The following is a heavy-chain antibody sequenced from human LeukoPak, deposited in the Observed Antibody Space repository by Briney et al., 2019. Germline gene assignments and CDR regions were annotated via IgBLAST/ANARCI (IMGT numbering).Heavy chain of an antibody. V-gene: IGHV1-18*01. CDR1: VYTFTSYG. J-gene: IGHJ4*02. Sequence: ASVKVSCKSSVYTFTSYGIIGLRQSPGQGLEWMGWIIAYNGNTNYAQKLQGRVTMTTDTSTSTAYMELRSLSSDDTAVYYCARLSIPMIVDYWGQGTLVTVSS. D-gene: IGHD3-22*01. CDR3: ARLSIPMIVDY. CDR2: IIAYNGNT.